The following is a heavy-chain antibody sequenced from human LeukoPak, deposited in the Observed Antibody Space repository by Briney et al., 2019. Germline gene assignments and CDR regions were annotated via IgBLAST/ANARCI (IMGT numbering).Heavy chain of an antibody. J-gene: IGHJ5*01. CDR2: IWYDETKT. CDR3: VKDLVPAASSRWFDS. CDR1: GFLFSSYG. Sequence: PGGCLRLSCAASGFLFSSYGMHWVRQSPGKGLDWEAAIWYDETKTYYADSVKGRFTISRDSSENTLYLQMTSLRAEDAAIYYCVKDLVPAASSRWFDSWGQGTLVTVSS. V-gene: IGHV3-33*06. D-gene: IGHD2-2*01.